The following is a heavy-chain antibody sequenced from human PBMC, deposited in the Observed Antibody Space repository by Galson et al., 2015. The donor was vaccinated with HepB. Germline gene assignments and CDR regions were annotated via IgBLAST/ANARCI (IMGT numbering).Heavy chain of an antibody. CDR1: GGSVTSYY. CDR3: ARNGGPMVTGSDVFDI. D-gene: IGHD2-21*02. Sequence: SETLSLTCTVSGGSVTSYYWSWIRQPPGKGLEWIGYIYYAGGTNYNPSLNSRVTISVDTSKNQISLKLSSLTAADTAVYYCARNGGPMVTGSDVFDIWGQGTMATVSS. V-gene: IGHV4-59*02. J-gene: IGHJ3*02. CDR2: IYYAGGT.